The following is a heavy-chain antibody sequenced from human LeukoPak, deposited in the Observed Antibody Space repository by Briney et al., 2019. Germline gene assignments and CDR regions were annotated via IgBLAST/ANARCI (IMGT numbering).Heavy chain of an antibody. V-gene: IGHV4-39*01. CDR3: ARPRIVGAIDAFDV. J-gene: IGHJ3*01. CDR1: GGSMTSSTYY. CDR2: IYYNGRT. Sequence: PSETLSLTCTVSGGSMTSSTYYWGWIRQPPGKGLEWIGSIYYNGRTYYNPSLKSRVTISVDTSRNQFSLNPNSVTAADTAVYYCARPRIVGAIDAFDVWGQGTVVSVSS. D-gene: IGHD1-26*01.